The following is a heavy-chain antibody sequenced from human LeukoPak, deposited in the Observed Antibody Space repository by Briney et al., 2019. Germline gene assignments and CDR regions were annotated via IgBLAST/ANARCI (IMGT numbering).Heavy chain of an antibody. Sequence: PGGSLRLSCAASGFTFSSYWMSWVRQAPGRGLGWVPTIKQEGREKYYVDSVKGRFTISRDNAKNSLYLQMNSLRAEDTAVYYCARDGRYCSGGSCYPTYYFDYWGQGTLVTVSS. J-gene: IGHJ4*02. V-gene: IGHV3-7*01. CDR1: GFTFSSYW. CDR2: IKQEGREK. D-gene: IGHD2-15*01. CDR3: ARDGRYCSGGSCYPTYYFDY.